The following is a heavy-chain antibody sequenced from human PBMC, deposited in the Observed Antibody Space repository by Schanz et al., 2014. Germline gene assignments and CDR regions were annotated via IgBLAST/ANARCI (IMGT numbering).Heavy chain of an antibody. J-gene: IGHJ5*02. Sequence: VQLVESGGGVVQPGRSLRLSCAASGFGFSSYSMNWVRQAPGKGLEWIGDNSYYEASSYNPALRSRVALSLDTSKNQFSLSLLSVTAADTAVYFCARRKSDYGGPRDWFDPWGQGILVTVSS. CDR3: ARRKSDYGGPRDWFDP. D-gene: IGHD2-21*01. CDR1: GFGFSSYS. V-gene: IGHV4-59*06. CDR2: NSYYEAS.